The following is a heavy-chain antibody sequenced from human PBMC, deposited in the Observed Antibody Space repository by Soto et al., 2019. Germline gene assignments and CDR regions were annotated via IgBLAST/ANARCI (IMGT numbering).Heavy chain of an antibody. CDR3: ARTNWNFPNNWFDT. J-gene: IGHJ5*02. CDR2: ISTYNGNT. CDR1: GYIFPNYG. V-gene: IGHV1-18*01. Sequence: ASVKVSCKASGYIFPNYGISWLRQAPGQGLEWMGWISTYNGNTQYARSLQGRVSMTRDTSTTTAYMELRSLRADDTADYYCARTNWNFPNNWFDTWGQGTPVTVSS. D-gene: IGHD1-7*01.